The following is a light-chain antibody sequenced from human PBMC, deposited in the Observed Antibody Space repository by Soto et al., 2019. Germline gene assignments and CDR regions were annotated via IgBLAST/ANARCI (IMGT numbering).Light chain of an antibody. J-gene: IGLJ1*01. V-gene: IGLV2-8*01. CDR2: GVN. CDR1: SSDVGGYNY. Sequence: QSALTQPPSASGSPGQSVTISCTGTSSDVGGYNYVSWYQQRPGKAPQLVIYGVNKRASGVPDRFSGSKSGNTASLTVSGLQAEDEADYYCSSYAGSNILYVFGTGTKVTVL. CDR3: SSYAGSNILYV.